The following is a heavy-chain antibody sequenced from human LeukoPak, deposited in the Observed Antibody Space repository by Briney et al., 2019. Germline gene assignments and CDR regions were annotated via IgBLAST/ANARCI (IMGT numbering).Heavy chain of an antibody. V-gene: IGHV4-59*08. J-gene: IGHJ4*02. Sequence: PSETLSLTCTVSGGSITNYYWSWIRQPLGKGLEWIGYIYYSGNTNYNPSLKNRVTISVDTSKNQFSLRLSSVTAADTAVYYCARQRYSGSYYFDYWGQGTLVTVSS. CDR2: IYYSGNT. D-gene: IGHD1-26*01. CDR3: ARQRYSGSYYFDY. CDR1: GGSITNYY.